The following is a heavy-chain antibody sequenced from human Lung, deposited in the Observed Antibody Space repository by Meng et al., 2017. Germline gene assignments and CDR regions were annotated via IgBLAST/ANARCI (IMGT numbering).Heavy chain of an antibody. J-gene: IGHJ4*02. CDR3: ARESGYFEY. CDR1: GFTFRSYW. CDR2: IRGDGGSI. V-gene: IGHV3-74*03. Sequence: EGQLGGSGGCLVQPGGSLRLSCAASGFTFRSYWMHWVRQAPGKGLVWVSRIRGDGGSIVYADSVKGRFTISRDNAKNTLFLQMNSLRAEDTAVYYCARESGYFEYWGQGILVTVSS.